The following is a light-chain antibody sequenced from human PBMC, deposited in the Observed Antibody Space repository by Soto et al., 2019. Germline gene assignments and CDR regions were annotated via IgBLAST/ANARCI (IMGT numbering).Light chain of an antibody. CDR3: QQYGSSGWT. J-gene: IGKJ1*01. CDR1: QSVSSSY. V-gene: IGKV3-20*01. Sequence: EIVLTQSPGTLSLSPGKRATLSCRASQSVSSSYLAWYQQKPGQAPRLLIYGASSRATGIPDRFSGSGSGTDFTLTISSLEPEDFAVYYCQQYGSSGWTFGQGTKVAIK. CDR2: GAS.